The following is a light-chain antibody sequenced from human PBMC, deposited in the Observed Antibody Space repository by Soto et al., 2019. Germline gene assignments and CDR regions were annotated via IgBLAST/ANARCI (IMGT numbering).Light chain of an antibody. CDR1: SSDVGSYNL. V-gene: IGLV2-23*02. CDR2: EVT. Sequence: QSALTQPASVSVSPGQSITISCTATSSDVGSYNLVSWYQQHPGKAPKLMIFEVTKRPSGVSSRFSGSKSDNTASLTISGLQTEDEADYYCCSYAGSSTHYVFGTGTRSPS. CDR3: CSYAGSSTHYV. J-gene: IGLJ1*01.